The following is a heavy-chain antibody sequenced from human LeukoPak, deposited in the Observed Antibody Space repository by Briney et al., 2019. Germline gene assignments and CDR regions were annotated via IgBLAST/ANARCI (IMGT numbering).Heavy chain of an antibody. J-gene: IGHJ4*02. CDR3: ASSVTTVGAYDY. CDR2: ISNNDVT. Sequence: GGSLRLSCAASGITASNFYMMWVRQAPGKGLEWVSYISNNDVTKYADSVRGLLTISRDNSKNILYLQMNSLRVEDTAMYWCASSVTTVGAYDYWGQGAPVTVSS. V-gene: IGHV3-53*01. D-gene: IGHD1-1*01. CDR1: GITASNFY.